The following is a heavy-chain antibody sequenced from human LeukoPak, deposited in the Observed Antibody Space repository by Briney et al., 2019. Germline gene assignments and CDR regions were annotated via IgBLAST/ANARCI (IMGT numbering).Heavy chain of an antibody. CDR2: IGVNT. CDR1: GFTFRNYA. J-gene: IGHJ4*02. D-gene: IGHD3-16*01. V-gene: IGHV3-23*01. CDR3: ARDTVPLGAAGENGDFFDC. Sequence: PGGSLRLSCAASGFTFRNYAMSWVRQAPGKGLEWVSAIGVNTYYTDSVKVRFTISRDNAKNTLYLQMNRLSAEDTALYYCARDTVPLGAAGENGDFFDCWGQGTLVTVSS.